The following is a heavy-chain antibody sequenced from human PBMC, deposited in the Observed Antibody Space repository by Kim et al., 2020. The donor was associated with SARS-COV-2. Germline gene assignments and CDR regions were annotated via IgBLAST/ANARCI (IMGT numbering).Heavy chain of an antibody. CDR2: TI. Sequence: TIYYADSVKGRFTISRDNAKNSLYVQMSSLRDEDTAVYYCARELEGTGSYSFWGQGTLLTVSS. D-gene: IGHD1-26*01. J-gene: IGHJ4*02. V-gene: IGHV3-48*02. CDR3: ARELEGTGSYSF.